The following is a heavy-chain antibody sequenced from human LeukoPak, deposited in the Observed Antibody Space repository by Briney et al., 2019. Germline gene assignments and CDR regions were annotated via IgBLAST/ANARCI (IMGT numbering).Heavy chain of an antibody. CDR2: ISSDGIST. CDR3: ARSRQPGRDGDY. Sequence: PGGSLRLSCAASGFTFSIYWMHWVRQVPGKGLVWVSRISSDGISTAYADSVKGRFTLSRDNAKNTLYLQMNSLRADDTAVYYCARSRQPGRDGDYWGQGNLVTVSS. D-gene: IGHD5-24*01. V-gene: IGHV3-74*01. CDR1: GFTFSIYW. J-gene: IGHJ4*02.